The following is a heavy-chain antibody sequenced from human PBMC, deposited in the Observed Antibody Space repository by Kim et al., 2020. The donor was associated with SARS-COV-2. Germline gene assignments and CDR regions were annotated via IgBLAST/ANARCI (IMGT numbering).Heavy chain of an antibody. J-gene: IGHJ3*02. D-gene: IGHD6-13*01. V-gene: IGHV3-13*04. Sequence: GGSLRHSCAASGFSCSDYEIHWVRQITGKGLEWVSAIGTAGDTFYQVSVKGRFTISRETSKNSLYLQMNNLRAADTAVYYCAREMAAGASAFDIWGQG. CDR3: AREMAAGASAFDI. CDR1: GFSCSDYE. CDR2: IGTAGDT.